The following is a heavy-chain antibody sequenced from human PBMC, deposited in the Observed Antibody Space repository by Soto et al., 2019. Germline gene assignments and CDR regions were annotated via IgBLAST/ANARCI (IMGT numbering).Heavy chain of an antibody. CDR3: ARGDREDYDFWSGSYFDY. D-gene: IGHD3-3*01. CDR1: GGTFSSYA. CDR2: IIPIFGTA. Sequence: ASVKVSCKASGGTFSSYAISWVRQAPGQGLEWMGGIIPIFGTANYAQKFQGRVTITADESTSTAYMELSSLRSEDTAVYYCARGDREDYDFWSGSYFDYWGQGTLVTVSS. J-gene: IGHJ4*02. V-gene: IGHV1-69*13.